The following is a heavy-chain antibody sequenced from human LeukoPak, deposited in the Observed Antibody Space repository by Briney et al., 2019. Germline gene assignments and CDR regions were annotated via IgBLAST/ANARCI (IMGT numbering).Heavy chain of an antibody. CDR3: ARDLHYGSGSYLGN. D-gene: IGHD3-10*01. Sequence: ASVTVSCKASGYTFTDYYMHWVRQAPGQGLEWMGWINPNSGGTDYEQKFQGRVTMTRDTSISTAYMELSSLRPDDTAVYYCARDLHYGSGSYLGNWGQGTLVTVSS. V-gene: IGHV1-2*02. CDR1: GYTFTDYY. CDR2: INPNSGGT. J-gene: IGHJ4*02.